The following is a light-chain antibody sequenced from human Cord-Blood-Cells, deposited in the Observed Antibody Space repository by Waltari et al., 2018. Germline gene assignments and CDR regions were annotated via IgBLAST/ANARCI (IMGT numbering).Light chain of an antibody. CDR1: SSDLGGYHY. J-gene: IGLJ3*02. CDR3: CSYAGSYTWV. CDR2: AVS. V-gene: IGLV2-11*01. Sequence: QSALTQTRSVSGSPGQSVTISCTGTSSDLGGYHYVSWYQQPPGKAPKLMIYAVSKPPSGVPDRFSGSKSGNTASLTISGLQAEDEADYYCCSYAGSYTWVFGGGTKLTVL.